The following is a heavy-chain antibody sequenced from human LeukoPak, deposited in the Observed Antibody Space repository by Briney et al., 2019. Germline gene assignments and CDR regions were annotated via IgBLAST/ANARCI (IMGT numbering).Heavy chain of an antibody. CDR2: INHSGST. CDR1: GGSFSGYY. D-gene: IGHD3-10*01. CDR3: ARVVRGVTPSYYFDY. Sequence: SETLSLTCAVYGGSFSGYYWSWIRQPPGKGLEWIGEINHSGSTNYDPSLKSRVTISVDTSKNQFSLKLSSVTAADTAVYYCARVVRGVTPSYYFDYWGQGTLVTVSS. J-gene: IGHJ4*02. V-gene: IGHV4-34*01.